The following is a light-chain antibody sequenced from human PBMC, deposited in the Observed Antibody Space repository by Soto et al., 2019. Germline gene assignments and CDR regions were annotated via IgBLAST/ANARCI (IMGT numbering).Light chain of an antibody. CDR1: QSVSSK. J-gene: IGKJ1*01. V-gene: IGKV3-15*01. CDR2: GAS. CDR3: QHYNDWPPTWT. Sequence: EIVMTQSPATLSVSPGERATLSCRASQSVSSKLAWYQQEPGQAPRVLIYGASTRATGIPARFSGSGFGTEFTLTISSLQFEDFAVYYCQHYNDWPPTWTFGQGTKVDIK.